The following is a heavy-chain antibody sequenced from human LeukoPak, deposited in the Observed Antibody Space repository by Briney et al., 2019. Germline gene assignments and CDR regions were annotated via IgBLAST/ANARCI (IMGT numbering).Heavy chain of an antibody. J-gene: IGHJ6*03. V-gene: IGHV4-34*01. CDR3: ARGGRKQQLAFAPKNYYYYHYMDV. D-gene: IGHD6-13*01. Sequence: SETLSLTCAVYGGSFSGYYWSWIRQPPGKGLEWIGEINHSGSTNYNPSLKSRVTISVDASKNQFSLKLSSVTAADTAVYYCARGGRKQQLAFAPKNYYYYHYMDVWGKGTTVTVSS. CDR1: GGSFSGYY. CDR2: INHSGST.